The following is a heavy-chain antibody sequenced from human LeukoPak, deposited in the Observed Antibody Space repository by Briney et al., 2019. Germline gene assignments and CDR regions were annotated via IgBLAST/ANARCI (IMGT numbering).Heavy chain of an antibody. CDR1: GGSISSSSYY. D-gene: IGHD3-3*01. Sequence: SETLSLTCTVSGGSISSSSYYWGWIRQPPGKGLEWIGSIYYSGSTYYNPSLKSRVTISVDTSKNQFSLKLSSVTAADTAVYYCARITPEWLSIANFDYWGQGTLVTVSS. CDR2: IYYSGST. CDR3: ARITPEWLSIANFDY. J-gene: IGHJ4*02. V-gene: IGHV4-39*01.